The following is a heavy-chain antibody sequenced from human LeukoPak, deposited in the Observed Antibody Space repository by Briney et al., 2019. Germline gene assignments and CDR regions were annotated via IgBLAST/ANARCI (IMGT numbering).Heavy chain of an antibody. D-gene: IGHD5-12*01. CDR3: ARDKKVATPYYWYSMYV. V-gene: IGHV4-59*01. Sequence: SETLSLTRTVSGGSISSYYWSWIRQPPGKGLEWIGYIYYSGSTNYNPSLKSRVTISVDTSKNQFSLKLSSVTAADTAVYYCARDKKVATPYYWYSMYVWSKGTTVTVSS. CDR2: IYYSGST. J-gene: IGHJ6*03. CDR1: GGSISSYY.